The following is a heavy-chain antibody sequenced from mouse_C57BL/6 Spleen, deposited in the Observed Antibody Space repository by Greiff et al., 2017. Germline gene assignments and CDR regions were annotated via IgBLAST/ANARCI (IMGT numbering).Heavy chain of an antibody. CDR2: IHPNSGST. D-gene: IGHD1-1*01. CDR1: GYTFTSYW. V-gene: IGHV1-64*01. J-gene: IGHJ1*01. CDR3: ARDYYGSSYFGV. Sequence: QVQLQQPGAELVKPGASVTLSCKASGYTFTSYWMHWVKQRPGQGLEWIGMIHPNSGSTNYNEKFKSKATLTVDKSSSTAYMQLSSLTSEDSAVDYCARDYYGSSYFGVWGQGTTVTVSS.